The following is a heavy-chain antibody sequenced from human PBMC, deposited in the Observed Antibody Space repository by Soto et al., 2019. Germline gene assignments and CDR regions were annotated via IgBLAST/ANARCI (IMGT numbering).Heavy chain of an antibody. CDR1: GDSITSGGYY. Sequence: QVQLQESGPGLVKPSQTLSLNCPVAGDSITSGGYYWTWIRQHPGKGLEWIGYIYYIGVTYNNPFLYSRVTIAVDTSKNQFSLKLSSVTAVVTAVYYCASDLRCRGSGRFDPWGQGTLVTVSS. CDR2: IYYIGVT. J-gene: IGHJ5*02. CDR3: ASDLRCRGSGRFDP. V-gene: IGHV4-31*03. D-gene: IGHD3-10*01.